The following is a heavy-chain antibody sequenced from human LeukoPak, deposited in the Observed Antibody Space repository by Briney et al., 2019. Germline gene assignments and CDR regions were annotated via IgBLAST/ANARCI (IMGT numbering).Heavy chain of an antibody. CDR2: IYYSGRT. J-gene: IGHJ4*02. Sequence: SETLSLTCTVSGGSISSSSYYWGWGRQPPGRGGEGIGSIYYSGRTYYNPSLKSRVTMSVDTAKNQFSLQLNSVTPEDTAVYYCAREMSGYDFARAFYYYFDYWGQGTLVTVSS. D-gene: IGHD5-12*01. CDR3: AREMSGYDFARAFYYYFDY. CDR1: GGSISSSSYY. V-gene: IGHV4-39*07.